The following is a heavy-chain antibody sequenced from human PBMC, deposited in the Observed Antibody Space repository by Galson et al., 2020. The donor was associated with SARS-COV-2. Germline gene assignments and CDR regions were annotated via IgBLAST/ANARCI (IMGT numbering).Heavy chain of an antibody. V-gene: IGHV3-15*01. CDR1: GFTFSNAW. J-gene: IGHJ6*02. CDR2: IKRKTDGGTT. Sequence: GESLKISCAASGFTFSNAWMSWVRPAPGTGLEWVGRIKRKTDGGTTDYAAPVKGRFTISRDDSKNTLYLQMNSLKTEDTAVYYCTSRLRYFDWLTNYYYYGMDVWGQGTTVTVSS. CDR3: TSRLRYFDWLTNYYYYGMDV. D-gene: IGHD3-9*01.